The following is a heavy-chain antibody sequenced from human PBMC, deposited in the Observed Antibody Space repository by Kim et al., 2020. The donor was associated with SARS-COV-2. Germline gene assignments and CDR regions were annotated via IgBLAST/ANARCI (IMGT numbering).Heavy chain of an antibody. Sequence: PSLKSRVTISVDKSKNQFSLKLSSVTAADTAVYYCRQYYYDSSGYYFYDYWGQGTLVTVSS. J-gene: IGHJ4*02. V-gene: IGHV4-31*02. D-gene: IGHD3-22*01. CDR3: RQYYYDSSGYYFYDY.